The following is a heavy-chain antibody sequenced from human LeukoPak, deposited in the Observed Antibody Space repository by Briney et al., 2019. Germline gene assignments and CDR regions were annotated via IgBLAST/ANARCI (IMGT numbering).Heavy chain of an antibody. V-gene: IGHV1-18*01. CDR3: ARDTDDYEILTGYDY. CDR2: ISAYNGNT. CDR1: GGTFSSYA. D-gene: IGHD3-9*01. J-gene: IGHJ4*02. Sequence: ASVKVSCKASGGTFSSYAISWVRQAPGQGLEWMGWISAYNGNTNYAQKLQGRVTMTTDTSTSTAYMELRSLRSDDTAVYYCARDTDDYEILTGYDYWGQGTLVTVSS.